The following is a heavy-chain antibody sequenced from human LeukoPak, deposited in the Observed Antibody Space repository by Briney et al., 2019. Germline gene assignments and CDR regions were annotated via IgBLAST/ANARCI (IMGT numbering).Heavy chain of an antibody. Sequence: PSETLSLTYTVSGGSISSYYWSWIRQPPGKGLEWIGYIYYSGSTNYNPSLKSRVTISVDTSKNQFSLKLSSVTAADTAVYYCARDKVVGALVGAFDIWGQGTMVTVSS. V-gene: IGHV4-59*01. CDR3: ARDKVVGALVGAFDI. CDR2: IYYSGST. D-gene: IGHD2-15*01. J-gene: IGHJ3*02. CDR1: GGSISSYY.